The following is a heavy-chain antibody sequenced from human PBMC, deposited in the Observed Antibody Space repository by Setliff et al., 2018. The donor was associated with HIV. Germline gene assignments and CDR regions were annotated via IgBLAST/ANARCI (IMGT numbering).Heavy chain of an antibody. CDR1: GASISSYY. CDR2: IYVSGHT. Sequence: PSETLSLTCTVSGASISSYYWSWIRQPAGKGLEWIGRIYVSGHTDYNPSLKSRVTMSLDTSKNQLSLKLSSVTAADTAVYYCAEGLRDYTIDFYLVGFDSWGQGTPVTVSS. D-gene: IGHD3-16*01. V-gene: IGHV4-4*07. CDR3: AEGLRDYTIDFYLVGFDS. J-gene: IGHJ4*02.